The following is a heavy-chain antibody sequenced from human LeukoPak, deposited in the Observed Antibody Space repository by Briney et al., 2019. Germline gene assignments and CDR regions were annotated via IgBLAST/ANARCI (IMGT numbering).Heavy chain of an antibody. Sequence: GGSLRLSCAASGFTFSSYSMNWVRQAPGKGLEWVSYISSSSSTIYYADSVKGRFTISRDNAKNSLYLQMNSLRAEDTAVYYCARDIGDGYNYYFDYWGQGTLVTVSS. J-gene: IGHJ4*02. CDR1: GFTFSSYS. CDR3: ARDIGDGYNYYFDY. V-gene: IGHV3-48*04. D-gene: IGHD5-24*01. CDR2: ISSSSSTI.